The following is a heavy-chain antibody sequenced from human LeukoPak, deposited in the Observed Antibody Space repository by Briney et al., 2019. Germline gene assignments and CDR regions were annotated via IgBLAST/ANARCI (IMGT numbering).Heavy chain of an antibody. D-gene: IGHD1-7*01. Sequence: ASVKVSCKASGYTFTNYGISWVRQAPGQGLEWMGWISVYNGNTNYAQKLQGRVTMTTDTSTSTTYMELRSLRSDDTAVYYCARDFGTPTSITGTTDYWGQGALVTVSS. J-gene: IGHJ4*02. CDR3: ARDFGTPTSITGTTDY. CDR2: ISVYNGNT. V-gene: IGHV1-18*01. CDR1: GYTFTNYG.